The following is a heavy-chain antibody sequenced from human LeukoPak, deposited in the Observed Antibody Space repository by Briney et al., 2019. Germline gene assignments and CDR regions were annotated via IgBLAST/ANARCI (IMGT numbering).Heavy chain of an antibody. CDR2: INPNSGGT. V-gene: IGHV1-2*02. CDR1: GYTFTGYY. J-gene: IGHJ4*02. D-gene: IGHD3-22*01. Sequence: ASVKVSCKASGYTFTGYYMHWVRQAPGQGLEWMGWINPNSGGTNYAQKFQGRVTMTRDTSISTAYMELSRLRSDDTAVYYCARENGYDSSGHYFDYWGQGTLVTVSS. CDR3: ARENGYDSSGHYFDY.